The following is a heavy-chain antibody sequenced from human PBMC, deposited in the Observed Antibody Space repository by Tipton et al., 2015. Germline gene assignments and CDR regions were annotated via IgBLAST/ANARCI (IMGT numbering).Heavy chain of an antibody. CDR3: ARGDLTMIVVPDY. CDR2: IYPDDSDT. V-gene: IGHV5-51*01. Sequence: QLVQSGAEVKKPGESLKISCKGSGYSFVSYWIGWVRQMPGKGLEWMGIIYPDDSDTRYSPSFRGQVTISADRSINTAYLEWSSLKASDTAMYYCARGDLTMIVVPDYWGQGTLVTVSS. D-gene: IGHD3-22*01. J-gene: IGHJ4*02. CDR1: GYSFVSYW.